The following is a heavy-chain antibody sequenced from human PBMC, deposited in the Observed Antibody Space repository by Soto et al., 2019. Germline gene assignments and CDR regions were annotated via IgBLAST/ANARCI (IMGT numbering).Heavy chain of an antibody. CDR3: ARGHFGLDA. CDR2: IYYTGIT. CDR1: GDSITNHY. V-gene: IGHV4-59*11. J-gene: IGHJ6*02. D-gene: IGHD3-3*02. Sequence: QVQLQASGPGLVKPSETLSLTCTVSGDSITNHYWSWIRQSPGKGLEWIGYIYYTGITNYNPSLTSRVTISLDTSKNHFSLRLSSVTAADTADYYCARGHFGLDAWGQGTTVTVSS.